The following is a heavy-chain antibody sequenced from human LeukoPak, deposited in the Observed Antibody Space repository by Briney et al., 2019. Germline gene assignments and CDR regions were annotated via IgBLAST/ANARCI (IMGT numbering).Heavy chain of an antibody. CDR1: GFTFSSYA. V-gene: IGHV3-23*01. J-gene: IGHJ4*02. Sequence: GGSLRLSCAASGFTFSSYAINWVRQAPGKGLEWISAISQSGNTIYYADSVKGRFIISRDNSKNTLYLQLNSLRAEDTAVYYCARVDTSHLRYFDSWGQGTLVTVSS. CDR2: ISQSGNTI. D-gene: IGHD3-16*01. CDR3: ARVDTSHLRYFDS.